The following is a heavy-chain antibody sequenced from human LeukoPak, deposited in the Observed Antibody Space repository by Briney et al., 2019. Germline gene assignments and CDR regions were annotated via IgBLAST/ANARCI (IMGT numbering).Heavy chain of an antibody. J-gene: IGHJ3*02. CDR3: ARVKRVYCGGDCYHNAFDI. Sequence: RPSETLSLTCTVSGGSVSSGSYYWSWIRQPPGKGLEWIGYIYYSGSTNYNPSLKSRVTISVDTSNNQFSLKLSSVTAADTAVYYCARVKRVYCGGDCYHNAFDIWGQGTMVTVSS. V-gene: IGHV4-61*01. CDR1: GGSVSSGSYY. D-gene: IGHD2-21*01. CDR2: IYYSGST.